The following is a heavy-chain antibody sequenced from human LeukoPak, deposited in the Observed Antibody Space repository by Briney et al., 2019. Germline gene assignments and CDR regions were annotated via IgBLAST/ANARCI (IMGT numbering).Heavy chain of an antibody. J-gene: IGHJ4*02. CDR2: INHSGST. CDR3: ARGNDYGDYVGDY. Sequence: PSETLSLTCAVYGGSFSGYYWSWIRQPPGKGLEWIGEINHSGSTNYNPSLKSRVTISVDTSKNQFSLKLSSVTAADTAVYYCARGNDYGDYVGDYWGQGTLVTVSS. D-gene: IGHD4-17*01. V-gene: IGHV4-34*01. CDR1: GGSFSGYY.